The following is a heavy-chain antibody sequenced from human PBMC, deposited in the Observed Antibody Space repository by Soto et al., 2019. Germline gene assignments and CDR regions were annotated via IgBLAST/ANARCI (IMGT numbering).Heavy chain of an antibody. J-gene: IGHJ6*02. Sequence: SQTLSLTCAISGDSVSSNSAAWNWIRQSPSRGLEWLGRAYYRSQWYYDSAVSVRSRITVIPDTSKNQFSLQLNSVTPEDTAVNYCTKHEGDSRPYNVMYVSGRGTTVIVSS. CDR2: AYYRSQWYY. CDR1: GDSVSSNSAA. V-gene: IGHV6-1*01. CDR3: TKHEGDSRPYNVMYV. D-gene: IGHD1-20*01.